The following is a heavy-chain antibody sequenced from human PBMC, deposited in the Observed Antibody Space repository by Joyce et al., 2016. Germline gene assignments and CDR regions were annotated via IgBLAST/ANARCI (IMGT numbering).Heavy chain of an antibody. CDR3: ARGRGYTTSVRRRGMDV. CDR2: INGGEIT. V-gene: IGHV4-34*01. CDR1: GGSFSGYY. Sequence: QVQLQQWGAGLLKPSETLSLTCAVYGGSFSGYYWTFIRQPPGKGLEWIGEINGGEITNYKPSLKSGVTILLDTSKNRFSLKLTSVTAADTAVYYCARGRGYTTSVRRRGMDVWGQGTTVTVSS. D-gene: IGHD6-13*01. J-gene: IGHJ6*02.